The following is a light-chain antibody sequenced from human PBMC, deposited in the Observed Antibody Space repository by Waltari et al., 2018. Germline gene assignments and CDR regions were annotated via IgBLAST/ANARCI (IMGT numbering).Light chain of an antibody. Sequence: QPKEGPHYLIHRNRDGSQTRGDGVPDRFRGSSSGADRYLTIASLQSEDEADYYGQTWGTGFVVFGGGTRLTVL. J-gene: IGLJ2*01. CDR3: QTWGTGFVV. V-gene: IGLV4-69*01. CDR2: RNRDGSQ.